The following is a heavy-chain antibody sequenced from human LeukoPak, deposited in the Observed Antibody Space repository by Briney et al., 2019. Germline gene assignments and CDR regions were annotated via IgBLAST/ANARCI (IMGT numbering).Heavy chain of an antibody. Sequence: SGGSLRLSCAASGFTFSSYSMNWVRQAPGKGLEWVSSISTSSSYIYYADSVKGRFTISRDNARNSLYLQMNSLRAEDTAVYYCARDGLAAATLHWCFDVWGRGTLVTVSS. D-gene: IGHD6-25*01. V-gene: IGHV3-21*01. CDR1: GFTFSSYS. CDR3: ARDGLAAATLHWCFDV. CDR2: ISTSSSYI. J-gene: IGHJ2*01.